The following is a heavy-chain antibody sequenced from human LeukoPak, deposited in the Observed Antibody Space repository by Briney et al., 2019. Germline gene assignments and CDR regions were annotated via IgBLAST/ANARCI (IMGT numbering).Heavy chain of an antibody. CDR3: ARDYSPNWFDP. D-gene: IGHD5-18*01. Sequence: WMGWINPNSGGTNYAQKFQGRVTMTRDTSISTAYMELSRLRSDDTAVYYRARDYSPNWFDPWGQGTLVTVSS. J-gene: IGHJ5*02. V-gene: IGHV1-2*02. CDR2: INPNSGGT.